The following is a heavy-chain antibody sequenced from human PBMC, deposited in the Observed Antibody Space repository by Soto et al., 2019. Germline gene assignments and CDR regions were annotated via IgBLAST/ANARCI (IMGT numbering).Heavy chain of an antibody. J-gene: IGHJ4*02. CDR3: AKSVVVVAATRYYFDY. D-gene: IGHD2-15*01. Sequence: GGSLRLSCAASGFTFSSYAMSWVRQAPGKGLEWVSTISGSGGSTYYADSVKGRFTISRDNSKNTLYLQMNSLRAEDTAVYYCAKSVVVVAATRYYFDYWGQGTLVTVSS. V-gene: IGHV3-23*01. CDR2: ISGSGGST. CDR1: GFTFSSYA.